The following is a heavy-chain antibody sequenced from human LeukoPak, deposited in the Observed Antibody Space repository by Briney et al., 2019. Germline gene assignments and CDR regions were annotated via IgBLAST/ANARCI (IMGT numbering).Heavy chain of an antibody. CDR1: GGSISSSDYY. Sequence: PSQTLSLTCTVSGGSISSSDYYWSWIRQPPGKGLEWIGYIYYSGSTYYNPSLKSRVTIPVDTSKNQFSLKLSSVTAADTAVYYCGRVVLLWGTVPSSEFDPWGQGTLVTVSS. J-gene: IGHJ5*02. D-gene: IGHD3-10*01. CDR2: IYYSGST. V-gene: IGHV4-30-4*01. CDR3: GRVVLLWGTVPSSEFDP.